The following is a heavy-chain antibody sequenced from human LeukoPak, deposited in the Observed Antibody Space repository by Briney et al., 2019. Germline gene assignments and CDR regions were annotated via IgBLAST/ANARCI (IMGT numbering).Heavy chain of an antibody. J-gene: IGHJ4*02. CDR2: ISATGGST. CDR3: ARAKTSYCGDDCYATLQY. V-gene: IGHV3-23*01. CDR1: GFTFSSSP. Sequence: GGSLRLSCAASGFTFSSSPMSWVRRAPGKGLEWVSAISATGGSTHYADSVKGRFTISRDNARNSLYLQMNSLRAEDTAVYYCARAKTSYCGDDCYATLQYWGQGTLVTVSS. D-gene: IGHD2-21*02.